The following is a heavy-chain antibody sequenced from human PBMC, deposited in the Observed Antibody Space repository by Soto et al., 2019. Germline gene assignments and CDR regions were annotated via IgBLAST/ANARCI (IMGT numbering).Heavy chain of an antibody. D-gene: IGHD3-22*01. V-gene: IGHV5-51*01. J-gene: IGHJ3*02. CDR3: AGRRTMIVVGPSDAFDI. CDR1: GYSFTSYW. Sequence: GESLKISCKGSGYSFTSYWIGWVRQMPGKGLEWMGIIYPGDSDTRYSPSFQGQVTISADKSISTAYLQWSSLKASDTAMYYCAGRRTMIVVGPSDAFDIWGQGTMVTVSS. CDR2: IYPGDSDT.